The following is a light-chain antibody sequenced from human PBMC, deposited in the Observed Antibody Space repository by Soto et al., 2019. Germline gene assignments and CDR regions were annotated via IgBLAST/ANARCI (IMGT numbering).Light chain of an antibody. CDR1: QSATTY. J-gene: IGKJ3*01. Sequence: EIVLTQSPATLSLSPGERATLSCRASQSATTYLAWYQQKPGQAPRLLIYDASKRATGIPARFSGSGSGTDFTLTISSLEPEDGAVYYCQQGSHWPPTFGPGNKVDIQ. V-gene: IGKV3-11*01. CDR2: DAS. CDR3: QQGSHWPPT.